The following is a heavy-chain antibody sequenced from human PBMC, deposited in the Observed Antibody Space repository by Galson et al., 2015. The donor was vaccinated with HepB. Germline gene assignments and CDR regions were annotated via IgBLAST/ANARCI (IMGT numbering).Heavy chain of an antibody. D-gene: IGHD2-2*01. CDR1: GFTFSSYS. J-gene: IGHJ3*02. V-gene: IGHV3-21*01. CDR2: ISSSSSYI. CDR3: ARDPYCSSTSCYEGAAFDI. Sequence: LRLSCAASGFTFSSYSMNWVRQAPGKGLEWVSSISSSSSYIYYADSVKGRFTISRDNAKNSLYLQMNSLRAEDTAVYYCARDPYCSSTSCYEGAAFDIWGQGTMVTVSS.